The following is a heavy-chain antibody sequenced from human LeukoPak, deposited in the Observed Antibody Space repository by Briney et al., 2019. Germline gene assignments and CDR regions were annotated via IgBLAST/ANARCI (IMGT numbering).Heavy chain of an antibody. Sequence: SETLSLTCTVSGGSISSYYWSWIRQPPGKGLEWIGYIYYSGSTNYNPSLKSRVTISVDTSKNQFSLKLSSVTAADTAVYYCARHLNRYGSGSYTLYYYYGMDVWGQGTTVTVSS. CDR3: ARHLNRYGSGSYTLYYYYGMDV. D-gene: IGHD3-10*01. CDR2: IYYSGST. J-gene: IGHJ6*02. CDR1: GGSISSYY. V-gene: IGHV4-59*08.